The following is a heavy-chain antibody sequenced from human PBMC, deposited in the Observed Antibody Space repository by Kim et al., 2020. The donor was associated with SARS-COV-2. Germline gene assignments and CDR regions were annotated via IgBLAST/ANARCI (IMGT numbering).Heavy chain of an antibody. V-gene: IGHV3-23*01. J-gene: IGHJ4*02. CDR2: ISGSGGST. CDR1: GFTFSSYA. D-gene: IGHD2-2*01. CDR3: AKDVRYCSSTRCYLVAYYFDY. Sequence: GGSLRLSCAASGFTFSSYAMSWVRQAPGKGLEWVSAISGSGGSTYYADSVKGRLTISRDNSKNTLYLQMNSLRAEDTAVYYCAKDVRYCSSTRCYLVAYYFDYWGQGTLVTVSS.